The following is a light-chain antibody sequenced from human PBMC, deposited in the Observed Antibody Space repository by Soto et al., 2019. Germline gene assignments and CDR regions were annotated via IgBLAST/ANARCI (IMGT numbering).Light chain of an antibody. CDR1: QDISNY. CDR2: DAS. J-gene: IGKJ3*01. CDR3: QQYDNLPPFP. Sequence: DIQMTQSPSSLSASVGDRVTITCQASQDISNYLNWYQQKPGKAPKLLIYDASNLETGVPSRFSGSGSGTDFTFTISSLRPEDIATYYCQQYDNLPPFPFGPGTKVDIK. V-gene: IGKV1-33*01.